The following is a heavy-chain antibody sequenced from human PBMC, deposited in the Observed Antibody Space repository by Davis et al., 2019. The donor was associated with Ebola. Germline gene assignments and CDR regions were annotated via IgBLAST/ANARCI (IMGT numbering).Heavy chain of an antibody. CDR1: GFTLTNYA. V-gene: IGHV1-3*01. CDR3: ARATFGYNSGWYADY. D-gene: IGHD6-19*01. Sequence: ASVKVSCKASGFTLTNYAIHWVRQAPGQRLEWMGWVHGGNGNTKYSQMFQGRVTISTDTSASTVYLDLTSLRSDDTAVFYCARATFGYNSGWYADYWGPGSLVTVSS. CDR2: VHGGNGNT. J-gene: IGHJ4*02.